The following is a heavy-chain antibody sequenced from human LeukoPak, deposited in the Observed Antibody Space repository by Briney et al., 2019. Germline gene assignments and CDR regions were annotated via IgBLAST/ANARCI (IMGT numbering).Heavy chain of an antibody. CDR2: ITGSGSST. Sequence: GGSLRLSCAASGFTFTRHAMTWVRQAPGKGLDYVSTITGSGSSTYYANSVKGRFTVSRDNSKNTVYLQMNSLRADDTAIYYCAKDGQTGEWELEHWGQGTLATVSS. J-gene: IGHJ1*01. CDR1: GFTFTRHA. CDR3: AKDGQTGEWELEH. V-gene: IGHV3-23*01. D-gene: IGHD7-27*01.